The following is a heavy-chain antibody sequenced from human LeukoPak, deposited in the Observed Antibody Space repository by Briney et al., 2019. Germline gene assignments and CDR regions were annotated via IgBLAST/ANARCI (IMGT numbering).Heavy chain of an antibody. CDR3: ARDPQVRFLEWVPYYFDY. J-gene: IGHJ4*02. Sequence: ASVKVSCKASGYTFTSYGTSWVRQAPGQGLEWMGWISAYNGNTNYAQKLQGRVTMTTDTSTSTAYMELRSLRSDDTAVYYCARDPQVRFLEWVPYYFDYWGQGTLVTVSS. D-gene: IGHD3-3*01. CDR2: ISAYNGNT. CDR1: GYTFTSYG. V-gene: IGHV1-18*01.